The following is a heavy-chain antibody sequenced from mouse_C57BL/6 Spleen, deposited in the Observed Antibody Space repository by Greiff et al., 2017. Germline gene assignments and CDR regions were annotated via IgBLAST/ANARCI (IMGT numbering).Heavy chain of an antibody. D-gene: IGHD2-4*01. CDR2: INYDGSST. Sequence: EVMLVESEGGLVQPGSSMKLSCTAPGFTFSDYYMAWVRQVPEKGLEWVANINYDGSSTYYLDSLKSRFIISRDNAKNILYLQMSSLKSEDTATYYCARKRDYDGYFDYWGQGTTLTVSS. V-gene: IGHV5-16*01. CDR3: ARKRDYDGYFDY. J-gene: IGHJ2*01. CDR1: GFTFSDYY.